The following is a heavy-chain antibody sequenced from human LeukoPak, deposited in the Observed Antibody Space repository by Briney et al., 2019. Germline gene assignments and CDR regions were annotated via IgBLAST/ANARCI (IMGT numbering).Heavy chain of an antibody. CDR2: IKQDGSEK. CDR1: GFTFSSYA. CDR3: ARDLRFLEWLLTSPGETNYYGMDV. Sequence: GGSLRLSCAASGFTFSSYAMSWVRQAPGKGLEWVANIKQDGSEKYYVDSVKGRFTISRDNAKNSLYLQMNSLRAEDTAVYYCARDLRFLEWLLTSPGETNYYGMDVWGQGTTVIVSS. D-gene: IGHD3-3*01. V-gene: IGHV3-7*01. J-gene: IGHJ6*02.